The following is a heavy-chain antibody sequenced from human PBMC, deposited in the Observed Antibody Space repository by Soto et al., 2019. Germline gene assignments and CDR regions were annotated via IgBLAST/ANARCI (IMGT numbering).Heavy chain of an antibody. CDR2: ISYDGSNK. V-gene: IGHV3-30-3*01. J-gene: IGHJ3*02. CDR3: ARSPLTTLGAFDI. Sequence: LRLSCAASGFTFSSYAMHWVRQAPGKGLEWVAVISYDGSNKYYADSVKGRFTISRDNSKNTLYLQMNSLRAEDTAVYYCARSPLTTLGAFDIWGQGTMVTV. D-gene: IGHD4-17*01. CDR1: GFTFSSYA.